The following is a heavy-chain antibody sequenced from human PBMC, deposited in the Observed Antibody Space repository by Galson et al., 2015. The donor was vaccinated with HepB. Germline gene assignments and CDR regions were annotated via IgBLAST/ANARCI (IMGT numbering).Heavy chain of an antibody. CDR2: IKQDGSEK. J-gene: IGHJ4*02. V-gene: IGHV3-7*03. Sequence: SLRLSCAASGFTFSSYWMSWVRQAPGKGLEWVANIKQDGSEKHYVDSVKGRFTISRDDAKNSLYLQMNSLRAEDTAVYYCARLRSSGYYPFDYWGQGTLVTVSS. CDR1: GFTFSSYW. D-gene: IGHD3-22*01. CDR3: ARLRSSGYYPFDY.